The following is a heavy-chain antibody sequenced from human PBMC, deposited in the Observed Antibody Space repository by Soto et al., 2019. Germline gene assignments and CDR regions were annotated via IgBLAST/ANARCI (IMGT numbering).Heavy chain of an antibody. CDR2: IIPIFGTA. V-gene: IGHV1-69*13. CDR3: ARARVPIVVVTAIPSGYYYYGMDV. J-gene: IGHJ6*02. Sequence: GASVKVSCKASGGTFSSYAISWVRQAPGQGLEWMGGIIPIFGTANYAQKFQGRVTITADESTSTAYMELSSLRSEDTAVYYCARARVPIVVVTAIPSGYYYYGMDVWGPGTTVTSP. CDR1: GGTFSSYA. D-gene: IGHD2-21*02.